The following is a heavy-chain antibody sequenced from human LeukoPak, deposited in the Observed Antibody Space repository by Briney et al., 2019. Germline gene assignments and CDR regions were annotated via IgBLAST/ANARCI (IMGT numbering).Heavy chain of an antibody. D-gene: IGHD3-10*01. Sequence: ASVKVSCKASGYTFTSYGISWVRQAPGQGLEWMGINFSHDGSTSNTEKFQGRVTMTRDTSTSTVYMELSSLRSEDTAVYYCARDSGSFRYDMDVWGQGTTVIVSS. CDR1: GYTFTSYG. J-gene: IGHJ6*02. CDR2: NFSHDGST. V-gene: IGHV1-46*01. CDR3: ARDSGSFRYDMDV.